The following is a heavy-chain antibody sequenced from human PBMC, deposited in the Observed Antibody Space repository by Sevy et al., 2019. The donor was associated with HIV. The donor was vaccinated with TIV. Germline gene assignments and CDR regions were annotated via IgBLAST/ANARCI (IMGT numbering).Heavy chain of an antibody. Sequence: GGSLRLSCAVSEFTFNNAWISWVRQAPGKGLEWVGRIKTKTDCGTTDYAAPVKGRFTISRDDSKNTLYLQMNSLKIEDTAVYYCATETYCSSTTCPGSFDYWGQGTLVTVSS. CDR2: IKTKTDCGTT. V-gene: IGHV3-15*01. CDR1: EFTFNNAW. J-gene: IGHJ4*02. D-gene: IGHD2-2*01. CDR3: ATETYCSSTTCPGSFDY.